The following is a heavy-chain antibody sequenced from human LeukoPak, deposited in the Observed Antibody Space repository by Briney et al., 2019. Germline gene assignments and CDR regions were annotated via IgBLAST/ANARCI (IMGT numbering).Heavy chain of an antibody. V-gene: IGHV3-74*01. D-gene: IGHD2-15*01. CDR2: ICGEGGVG. Sequence: GGALRLSCAASGVTFSDHLMQWGRERLGGGPCWVSRICGEGGVGDYAGFVKGRFTMSRDNARNTLFLQMNSPTAEDGAMYYSAKELHSGGHPLMYFDHWGQGPLVTVSS. CDR1: GVTFSDHL. J-gene: IGHJ4*02. CDR3: AKELHSGGHPLMYFDH.